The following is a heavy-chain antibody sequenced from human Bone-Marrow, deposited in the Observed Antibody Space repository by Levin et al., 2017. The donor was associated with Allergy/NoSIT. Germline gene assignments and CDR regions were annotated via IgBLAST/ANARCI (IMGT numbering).Heavy chain of an antibody. CDR1: GFTLNNAW. CDR2: FKGKTDGGTT. D-gene: IGHD2-8*01. CDR3: STVRYCTSGVCYARYYYYYGMDV. V-gene: IGHV3-15*07. J-gene: IGHJ6*02. Sequence: PGGSLRLSCAVSGFTLNNAWINWVRQAPGKGLEWVGRFKGKTDGGTTDYAAPVKGRFTISRDESKNMLYLQMNSLKTEDTAVYYCSTVRYCTSGVCYARYYYYYGMDVWGQGTTVTVSS.